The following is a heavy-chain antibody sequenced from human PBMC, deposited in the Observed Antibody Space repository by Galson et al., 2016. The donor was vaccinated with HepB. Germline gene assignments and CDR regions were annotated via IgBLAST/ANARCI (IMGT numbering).Heavy chain of an antibody. V-gene: IGHV4-4*02. CDR1: GGSINDSTW. CDR2: IYHTETT. CDR3: ARAAVVPGARMVFDP. Sequence: SETLSLTCSVSGGSINDSTWWTWVRQAPGRGLEWIGEIYHTETTNNNPFLSSRFTLSVDKSTNQFSLNLTSATAADTAVYYCARAAVVPGARMVFDPWGQGTLVTVSS. D-gene: IGHD2-2*01. J-gene: IGHJ5*02.